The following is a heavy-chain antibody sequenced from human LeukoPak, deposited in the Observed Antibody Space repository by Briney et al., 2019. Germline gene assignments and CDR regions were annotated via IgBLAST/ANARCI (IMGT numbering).Heavy chain of an antibody. V-gene: IGHV3-7*01. CDR3: ARLSRMIRRPEAIYFFDY. CDR2: IKQDGSEK. Sequence: GGSLRLSCAASGLTFSSYWMSWVRQAPGKGLEWVANIKQDGSEKYYVDSVKGGFTVSRDNAKNSLYLKVNSLRAEDTAVYYCARLSRMIRRPEAIYFFDYWDQGTLVTVSS. CDR1: GLTFSSYW. D-gene: IGHD3-10*01. J-gene: IGHJ4*02.